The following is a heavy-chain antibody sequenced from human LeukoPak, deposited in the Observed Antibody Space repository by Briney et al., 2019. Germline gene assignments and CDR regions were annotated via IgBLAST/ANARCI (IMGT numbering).Heavy chain of an antibody. CDR2: FGGSASGT. CDR3: AKGGDGSYYSRADC. D-gene: IGHD2-15*01. CDR1: GFTFSSYT. J-gene: IGHJ4*02. V-gene: IGHV3-23*01. Sequence: GGSLRLSCAASGFTFSSYTMTWVRQAPGKALECVSTFGGSASGTFYADSVKGRFTISRDNSKNTLYLQMNSLRAEDTAVYYCAKGGDGSYYSRADCWGQGTLVTVSS.